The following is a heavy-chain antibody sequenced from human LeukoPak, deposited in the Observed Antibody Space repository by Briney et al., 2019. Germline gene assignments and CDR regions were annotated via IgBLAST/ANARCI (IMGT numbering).Heavy chain of an antibody. CDR3: ARGNDLDY. CDR2: IYSGGST. CDR1: GFTFSDYY. J-gene: IGHJ4*02. Sequence: GGSLRLSCAASGFTFSDYYMSWIRQAPGKGLEWVSVIYSGGSTYYADSVKGRFTISRDNSKNTLYLQMNSLRAEDTAVYYCARGNDLDYWGQGTLVTVSS. V-gene: IGHV3-53*01.